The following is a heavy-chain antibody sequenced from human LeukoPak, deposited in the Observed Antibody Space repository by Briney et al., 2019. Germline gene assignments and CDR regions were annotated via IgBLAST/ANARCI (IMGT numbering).Heavy chain of an antibody. Sequence: ASVKVSCKASGYTFTSYGISWVRQAPGQGLEWMGWISAYNGNTNYAQKLQGRVTMTTDTSTSTAYMALRSLRSDDTAVYYCARDGRRYYGSGSYLDYWGQGTLVTVSS. CDR3: ARDGRRYYGSGSYLDY. CDR1: GYTFTSYG. CDR2: ISAYNGNT. J-gene: IGHJ4*02. D-gene: IGHD3-10*01. V-gene: IGHV1-18*01.